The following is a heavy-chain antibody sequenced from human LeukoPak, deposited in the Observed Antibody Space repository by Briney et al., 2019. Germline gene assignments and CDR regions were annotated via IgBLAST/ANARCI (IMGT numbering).Heavy chain of an antibody. V-gene: IGHV3-23*01. J-gene: IGHJ4*02. CDR1: AFTFSSHP. Sequence: GGSLRLSCAASAFTFSSHPMGWVRRAPGKGLEWVSSICSSIGCTYYADSVRGRFAISRDDSKNTLYLQMNSLRAEDAAVYYCARISLAPSDNFDSWGQGTLVTVSS. CDR3: ARISLAPSDNFDS. CDR2: ICSSIGCT. D-gene: IGHD1-1*01.